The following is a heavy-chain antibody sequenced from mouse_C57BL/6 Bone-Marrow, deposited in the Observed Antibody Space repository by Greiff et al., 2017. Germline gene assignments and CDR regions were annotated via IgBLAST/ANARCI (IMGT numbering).Heavy chain of an antibody. CDR2: IYPGGGYT. CDR3: ARAPNWVYFDY. CDR1: GYTFTNYW. D-gene: IGHD4-1*01. V-gene: IGHV1-63*01. J-gene: IGHJ2*01. Sequence: QVQLQQSGAELVRPGTSVKMSCKASGYTFTNYWIGWAKQRPGHGLAWIGDIYPGGGYTNYNEKFKGKATLTADKSSSTAYMQFSSLTSEDSAIYYCARAPNWVYFDYWGQGTTLTVSS.